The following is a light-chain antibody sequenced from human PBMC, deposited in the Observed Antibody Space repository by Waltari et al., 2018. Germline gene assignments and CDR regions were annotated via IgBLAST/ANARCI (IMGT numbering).Light chain of an antibody. CDR2: EVT. J-gene: IGLJ2*01. V-gene: IGLV2-23*02. CDR1: SHDVGNYDL. CDR3: CSLSGDLSCSVV. Sequence: QSALTQPASVSGSPGQSITISCTGTSHDVGNYDLVSWYQQPLDKAPKLIIYEVTKRHSRCSNRYADSKYGHTASLTIAGLHTEDEGDYYCCSLSGDLSCSVVFGGGTRLTVL.